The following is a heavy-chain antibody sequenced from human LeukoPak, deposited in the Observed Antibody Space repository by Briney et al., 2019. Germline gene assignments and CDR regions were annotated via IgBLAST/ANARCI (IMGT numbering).Heavy chain of an antibody. J-gene: IGHJ2*01. D-gene: IGHD3-16*01. CDR3: ARIPYDYVPYWYFDL. CDR1: GGSFSDYY. Sequence: LSLTCAVYGGSFSDYYWSWIRQPPGKGLEWVSYISSSGSTIYYANSVKGRFTISRDNAKNSLYLQMNSLRAEDTAVYYCARIPYDYVPYWYFDLWGRGTLVTVSS. V-gene: IGHV3-11*01. CDR2: ISSSGSTI.